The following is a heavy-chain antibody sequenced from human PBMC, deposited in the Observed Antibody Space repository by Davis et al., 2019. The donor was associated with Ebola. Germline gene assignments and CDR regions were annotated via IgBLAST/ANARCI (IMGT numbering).Heavy chain of an antibody. V-gene: IGHV1-69*04. CDR3: ACGYDFGNYYYYYGMDV. Sequence: SVKVSCKASGGTFSSYAISWVRQAPGQGLEWMGRIIPILGIANYAQKFQGRVTITADKSTSTAYMELSSLRSEDTAVYYCACGYDFGNYYYYYGMDVWGQGTTVTVSS. J-gene: IGHJ6*02. CDR1: GGTFSSYA. CDR2: IIPILGIA. D-gene: IGHD5-12*01.